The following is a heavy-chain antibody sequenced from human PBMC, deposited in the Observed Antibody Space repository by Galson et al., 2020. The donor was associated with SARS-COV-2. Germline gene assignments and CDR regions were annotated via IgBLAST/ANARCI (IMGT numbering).Heavy chain of an antibody. CDR2: VYGTGTT. J-gene: IGHJ5*02. D-gene: IGHD2-15*01. CDR3: ARGMFSSGWSANWFDP. Sequence: SETLSLTCNVSGDPISVGDYYWTWIRQPAGKGLEWIGRVYGTGTTNYNPSLKGRVTISVDTSTNLFSLKMRSVTAADTAVYFCARGMFSSGWSANWFDPWGQGTLVTVSS. V-gene: IGHV4-61*02. CDR1: GDPISVGDYY.